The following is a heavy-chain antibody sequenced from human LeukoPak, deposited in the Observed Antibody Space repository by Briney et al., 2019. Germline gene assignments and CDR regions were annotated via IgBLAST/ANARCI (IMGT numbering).Heavy chain of an antibody. J-gene: IGHJ4*02. CDR1: GFTFSTYN. CDR3: AKSGYNRFDY. CDR2: ISGSSSYI. D-gene: IGHD5-24*01. Sequence: GGSLRLSCAASGFTFSTYNMNWVRQAPGKGLEWVSSISGSSSYIYYADSVKGRFSISRDNAKNSLYLQMNSLIAEDTAVYYCAKSGYNRFDYWGQGTRVTVSS. V-gene: IGHV3-21*04.